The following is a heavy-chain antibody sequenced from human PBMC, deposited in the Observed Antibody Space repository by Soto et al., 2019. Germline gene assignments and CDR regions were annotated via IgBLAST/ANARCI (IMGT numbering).Heavy chain of an antibody. CDR1: TYSFTNYW. Sequence: PVESLKVSKKGATYSFTNYWITRVRQMPGKGLEWMGRIDPSDSYVNYSPSFQGHVTISADKSISTAYLQWSSLKASDTAMYYCARDILTGDYYYGMDVWGQGTTVTVSS. CDR3: ARDILTGDYYYGMDV. CDR2: IDPSDSYV. V-gene: IGHV5-10-1*01. D-gene: IGHD3-9*01. J-gene: IGHJ6*02.